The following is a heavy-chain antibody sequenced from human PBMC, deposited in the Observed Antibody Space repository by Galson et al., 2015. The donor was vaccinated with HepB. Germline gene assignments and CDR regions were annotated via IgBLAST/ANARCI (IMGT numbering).Heavy chain of an antibody. CDR2: IAYDGRNK. Sequence: SLRLSCAASGFTFTNYGMHWVRQAPDKGLEWVAVIAYDGRNKYYADSVKGRFTISRDKSKNTLYLQMNSLSPEDTAVYYCATEPSIAAPGPLGSLDYWGQGTLVTVSS. D-gene: IGHD6-6*01. CDR1: GFTFTNYG. J-gene: IGHJ4*02. CDR3: ATEPSIAAPGPLGSLDY. V-gene: IGHV3-30*03.